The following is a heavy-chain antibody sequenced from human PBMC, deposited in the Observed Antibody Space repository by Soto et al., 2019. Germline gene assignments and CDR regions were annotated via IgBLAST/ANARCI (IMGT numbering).Heavy chain of an antibody. V-gene: IGHV4-61*01. Sequence: SETLSLTCTVSGDSVNSGSYYWTWIRQAPGKGLEWLGYIYHIGTTRYNPSLKSRATISLDTSKSQFSLRLTSVTAADTAVYFCARESIVGATRFDPWGHGTLVTVSS. CDR2: IYHIGTT. CDR3: ARESIVGATRFDP. D-gene: IGHD1-26*01. CDR1: GDSVNSGSYY. J-gene: IGHJ5*02.